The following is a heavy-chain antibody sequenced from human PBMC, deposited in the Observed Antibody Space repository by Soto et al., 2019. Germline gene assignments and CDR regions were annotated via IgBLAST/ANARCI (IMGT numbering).Heavy chain of an antibody. J-gene: IGHJ5*02. CDR2: IYTSGST. CDR1: GGSISSYY. CDR3: ARDLVTFVLGIGWFDP. D-gene: IGHD3-16*01. V-gene: IGHV4-4*07. Sequence: SETLSLTCTVSGGSISSYYWSWIRQPAGKGLEWIGRIYTSGSTNYNPSLKSRVTMSVDTSKNQFSLKMSSVTAADTAVYYCARDLVTFVLGIGWFDPWGQGTLVTVSS.